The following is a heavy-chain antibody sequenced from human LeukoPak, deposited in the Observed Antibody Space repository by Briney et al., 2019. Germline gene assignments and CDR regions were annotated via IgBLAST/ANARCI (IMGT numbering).Heavy chain of an antibody. J-gene: IGHJ4*02. CDR3: ARPFRKWLRFGGYGT. V-gene: IGHV4-39*01. CDR2: IYYSGST. Sequence: SETLSPTCTVSGGSISSSSYYWGWIRQPPGKGLEWIGSIYYSGSTYYNPSLKSRVTISVDTSKNQFSLKLSSVTAADTAVHYCARPFRKWLRFGGYGTWGQGTLVTVSS. D-gene: IGHD5-12*01. CDR1: GGSISSSSYY.